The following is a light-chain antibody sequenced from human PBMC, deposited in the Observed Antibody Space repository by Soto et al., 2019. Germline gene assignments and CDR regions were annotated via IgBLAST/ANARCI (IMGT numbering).Light chain of an antibody. CDR2: TAS. CDR3: QQFRNWPWT. J-gene: IGKJ1*01. CDR1: QSISIN. Sequence: DIVMTQSPDSLAVSPGDRVTLSCRASQSISINLAWYQHKPGQAPRLLMQTASSRASGVPARISGSGSGTEFTLTISSLQSEDFAVYYCQQFRNWPWTFGQGTKVDI. V-gene: IGKV3-15*01.